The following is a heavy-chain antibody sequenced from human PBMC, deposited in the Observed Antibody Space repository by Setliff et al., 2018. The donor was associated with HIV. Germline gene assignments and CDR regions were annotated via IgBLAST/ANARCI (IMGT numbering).Heavy chain of an antibody. Sequence: EASVKVSCKASGYTFTIYDITWVRQAPGQGLEWMGWISAYNGNTNYAQKLQGRVTMTTDTSTSTAYMELRSLRSDDTAVYYCAREGYSVDAFDIWGQGTMVTVS. CDR3: AREGYSVDAFDI. CDR1: GYTFTIYD. J-gene: IGHJ3*02. D-gene: IGHD4-4*01. V-gene: IGHV1-18*01. CDR2: ISAYNGNT.